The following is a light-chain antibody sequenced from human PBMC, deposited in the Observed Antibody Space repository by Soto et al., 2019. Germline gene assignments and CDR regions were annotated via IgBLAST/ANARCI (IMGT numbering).Light chain of an antibody. CDR1: QSVSNN. V-gene: IGKV3-15*01. CDR3: QQYNCWPRT. J-gene: IGKJ1*01. CDR2: GAS. Sequence: EIVMTQSPATLSVSPAERATLSCRASQSVSNNLAWYQQKPGQAPRLLIYGASTRATGIPARFSGSGSGTEFTLTVSSLQSEDFAVYYCQQYNCWPRTFGQGTKVEIK.